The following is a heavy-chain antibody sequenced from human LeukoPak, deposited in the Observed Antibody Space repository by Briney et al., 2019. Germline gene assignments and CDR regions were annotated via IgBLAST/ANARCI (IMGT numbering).Heavy chain of an antibody. J-gene: IGHJ4*02. Sequence: PSETQSLTCTVSGGSISSYYWSWIRQPPGKGLEWIGYIYYSGSTNYNPSLKSRVTISVDTSRNQFSLKLSYVTAADTAVYYCARLDIVVVPAAMFYFDYWGQGTLVTVSS. CDR2: IYYSGST. V-gene: IGHV4-59*08. CDR1: GGSISSYY. CDR3: ARLDIVVVPAAMFYFDY. D-gene: IGHD2-2*01.